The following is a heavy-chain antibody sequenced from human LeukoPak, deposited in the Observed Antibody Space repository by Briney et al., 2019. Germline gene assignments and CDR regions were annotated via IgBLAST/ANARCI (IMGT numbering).Heavy chain of an antibody. CDR1: GFTFSGYG. CDR2: ISYDGSNK. V-gene: IGHV3-30*18. J-gene: IGHJ4*02. D-gene: IGHD6-19*01. CDR3: VKQDSGGWYDY. Sequence: PGGSLRLSCAASGFTFSGYGIHWVRQAPDKGLEWVAVISYDGSNKYYADSVKGRFTISRDNSRNTVYLQMNSLRAEDTAVYYCVKQDSGGWYDYWGQGTLVTVSS.